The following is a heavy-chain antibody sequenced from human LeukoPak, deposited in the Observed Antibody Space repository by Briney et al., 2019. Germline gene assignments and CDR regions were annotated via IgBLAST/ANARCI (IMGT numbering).Heavy chain of an antibody. CDR1: GFTFSSYA. CDR3: AKPTGYSSSLPLRY. D-gene: IGHD6-13*01. V-gene: IGHV3-23*01. Sequence: GGSLRLSCAASGFTFSSYAMSWVRQAPGKGLEWVSAISGSGGSTYYADSVKGRFTISRDNSKNTLYLQMNSLRAEDTAVYYCAKPTGYSSSLPLRYWGQGTLVTVS. J-gene: IGHJ4*02. CDR2: ISGSGGST.